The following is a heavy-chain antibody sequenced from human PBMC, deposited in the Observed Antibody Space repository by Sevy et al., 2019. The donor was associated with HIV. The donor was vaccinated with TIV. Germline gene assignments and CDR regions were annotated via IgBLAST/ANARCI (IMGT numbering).Heavy chain of an antibody. CDR3: TRWKAAQSIFDY. CDR2: LKSEVLGGTV. D-gene: IGHD6-13*01. Sequence: GGSLRLSCTASGFTFGDYCMSWVRQAQGKGLEWVPFLKSEVLGGTVDQAGFVRGRFVISRVDSKTIAYLQMNDLKTEDTGVYYCTRWKAAQSIFDYWGQGALVTVSS. CDR1: GFTFGDYC. J-gene: IGHJ4*02. V-gene: IGHV3-49*04.